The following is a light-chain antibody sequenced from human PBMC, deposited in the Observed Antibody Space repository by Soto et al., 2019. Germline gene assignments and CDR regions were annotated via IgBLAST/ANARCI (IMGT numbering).Light chain of an antibody. V-gene: IGKV3-15*01. CDR1: QSVSSN. J-gene: IGKJ1*01. Sequence: IVMTQSPATLSVSPGERATLYCRASQSVSSNLAWYQQKPGQAPRLLIYGASTRATGIPARFSGSGSGTEFTLTISSLQSEDFAVYYCQQYNNWWTFGQGTKVDIK. CDR3: QQYNNWWT. CDR2: GAS.